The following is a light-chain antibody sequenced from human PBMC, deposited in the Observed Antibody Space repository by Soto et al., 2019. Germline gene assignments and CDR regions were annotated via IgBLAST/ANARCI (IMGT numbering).Light chain of an antibody. CDR1: SSNIGAGYD. V-gene: IGLV1-40*01. CDR3: QSYDRTLGGSRI. J-gene: IGLJ1*01. Sequence: QSVLSQPPSVSGAPGQRVTISCTGSSSNIGAGYDAHWFQQVPGTAPKLLIYGSTNRPSGVPDRFSGSKSGTSASLAITGLQAEDEADYFCQSYDRTLGGSRIFGTGTKVTVL. CDR2: GST.